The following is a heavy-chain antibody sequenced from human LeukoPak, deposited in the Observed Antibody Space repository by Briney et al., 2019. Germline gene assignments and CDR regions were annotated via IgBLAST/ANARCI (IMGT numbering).Heavy chain of an antibody. J-gene: IGHJ6*03. V-gene: IGHV3-23*01. CDR2: ISGSGGST. CDR3: AKLLLVGATNYMDV. Sequence: GGSLRLSCAASGFTFSSYAMSWVRQAPGKGLEWVSAISGSGGSTYYADSVKGRLTISRDNSKNTLYLKMNSLRAEDTAVYYCAKLLLVGATNYMDVWGKGTTVTVSS. D-gene: IGHD1-26*01. CDR1: GFTFSSYA.